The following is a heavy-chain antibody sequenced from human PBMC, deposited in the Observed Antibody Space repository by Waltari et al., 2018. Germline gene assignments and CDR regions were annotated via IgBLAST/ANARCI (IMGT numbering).Heavy chain of an antibody. CDR3: ARGREWERPEFYFDY. Sequence: QVQLVQSGAEVKKPGASVKVSCKASGYTFTGYYMHWVRQAPGQGLGWRGWINPNRGGTNYAQKVQGRGTMTRDTSISTAYMELSRLRSDDTAVYYCARGREWERPEFYFDYWGQGTLVTVSS. D-gene: IGHD1-26*01. V-gene: IGHV1-2*02. CDR1: GYTFTGYY. J-gene: IGHJ4*02. CDR2: INPNRGGT.